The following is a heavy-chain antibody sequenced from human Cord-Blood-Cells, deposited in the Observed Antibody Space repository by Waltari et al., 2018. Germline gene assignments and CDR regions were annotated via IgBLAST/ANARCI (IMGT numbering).Heavy chain of an antibody. J-gene: IGHJ5*02. V-gene: IGHV4-4*07. CDR1: GGSISSYY. CDR2: IYTSGST. CDR3: ARGITMVRGVTGWFDP. D-gene: IGHD3-10*01. Sequence: QVQLQESGPGLVKPSETLSLTCTVPGGSISSYYWSWIRQPAGKGLEWIGRIYTSGSTNYNPSLKSRVTTSVDTSKNQFSLKLSSVTAADTAVYYCARGITMVRGVTGWFDPWGQGTLVTVSS.